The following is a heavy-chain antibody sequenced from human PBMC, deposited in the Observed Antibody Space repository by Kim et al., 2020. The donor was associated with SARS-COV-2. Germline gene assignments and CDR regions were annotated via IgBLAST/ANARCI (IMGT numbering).Heavy chain of an antibody. CDR2: ISGSGGST. Sequence: GGSLRLSCAASGFTFSSYAMSWVRQAPGKGLEWVSAISGSGGSTYYADSVKGRFTISRDNSKNTLYLQMNSLRAEDTAVYYCEGFGELLYLCDYWGQGTLVTVSS. J-gene: IGHJ4*02. CDR3: EGFGELLYLCDY. V-gene: IGHV3-23*01. CDR1: GFTFSSYA. D-gene: IGHD3-10*01.